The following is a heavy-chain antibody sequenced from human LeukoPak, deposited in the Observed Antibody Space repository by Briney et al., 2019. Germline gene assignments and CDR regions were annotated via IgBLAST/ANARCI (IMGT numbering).Heavy chain of an antibody. CDR3: ARWDDGLDY. CDR1: GYSISSGYY. Sequence: SETLSLTCAVSGYSISSGYYWGWIRQPPGKGLEWIGSIYHSGSTNYNPSLKSRVTISVDTSKNQFSLKLSSVTAADTAVYYCARWDDGLDYWGQGTLVTVSS. V-gene: IGHV4-38-2*01. J-gene: IGHJ4*02. D-gene: IGHD1-26*01. CDR2: IYHSGST.